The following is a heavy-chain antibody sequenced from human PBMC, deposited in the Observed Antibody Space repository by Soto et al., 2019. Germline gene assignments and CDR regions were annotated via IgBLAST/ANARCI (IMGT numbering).Heavy chain of an antibody. CDR3: AFYGSGSRGYYGMDV. Sequence: PGESLKISCKGSGYSFTSYWISWVRQMPGKGLEWMGRIDPSDSYTNYSPSFQGHVTISADKSISTAYLQWSSLKASDTAMYYCAFYGSGSRGYYGMDVWGQGTTVTAP. D-gene: IGHD3-10*01. J-gene: IGHJ6*02. CDR1: GYSFTSYW. CDR2: IDPSDSYT. V-gene: IGHV5-10-1*01.